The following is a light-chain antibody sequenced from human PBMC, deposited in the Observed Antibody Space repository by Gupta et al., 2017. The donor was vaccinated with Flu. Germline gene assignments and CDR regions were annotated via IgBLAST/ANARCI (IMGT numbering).Light chain of an antibody. J-gene: IGKJ5*01. CDR1: QSITSY. Sequence: EIVLTQSPATLSLPPGESATPSCRASQSITSYLPWYQQRPGQAPRLLIYGASNRATGIPARFSGSGSGTDFTLPIISLEPEDFAVYYCQHRPNWPSISFGQGTRLDIK. CDR3: QHRPNWPSIS. CDR2: GAS. V-gene: IGKV3-11*01.